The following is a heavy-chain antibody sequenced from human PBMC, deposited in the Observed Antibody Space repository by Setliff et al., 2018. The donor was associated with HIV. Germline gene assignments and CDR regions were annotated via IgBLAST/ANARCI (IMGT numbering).Heavy chain of an antibody. CDR1: RGSISSSNW. V-gene: IGHV4-4*02. CDR2: SYHSGST. Sequence: PSETLSLTCAVSRGSISSSNWWTWVRQPPGKGLEWIGESYHSGSTNYNPSLKSRVTISLDKSKNQFSLKLTSVTAADTAIYFCARSCQSGRSDWYFDLWGRGTLVTVSS. CDR3: ARSCQSGRSDWYFDL. D-gene: IGHD2-15*01. J-gene: IGHJ2*01.